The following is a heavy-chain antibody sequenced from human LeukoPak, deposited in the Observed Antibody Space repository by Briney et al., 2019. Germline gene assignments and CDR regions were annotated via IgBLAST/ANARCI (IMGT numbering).Heavy chain of an antibody. Sequence: GGSLRLSCAASGFTFSTYDMHWVRQAPGEGLEWVSYFGNSGTIYYADSVKGRFTISRDNAKNSLYLQMNSLRAEDTAVYYCAGYGDYPYWGRGTLVSVSS. V-gene: IGHV3-48*01. CDR3: AGYGDYPY. D-gene: IGHD4-17*01. CDR1: GFTFSTYD. CDR2: FGNSGTI. J-gene: IGHJ4*02.